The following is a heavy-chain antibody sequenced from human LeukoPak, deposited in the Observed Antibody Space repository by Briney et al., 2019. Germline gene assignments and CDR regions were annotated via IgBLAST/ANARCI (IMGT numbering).Heavy chain of an antibody. Sequence: GGSLRLSCAASGFTFSSYAMSWVRQTPGKGLEWVSAISGSGGSTYYADSVKGRFTISRDNSKNTLYLQMNSLRAEDTAVYYCAKDPIIAAAVQAGDYWGQGTLVTVSS. CDR1: GFTFSSYA. CDR2: ISGSGGST. V-gene: IGHV3-23*01. J-gene: IGHJ4*02. D-gene: IGHD6-13*01. CDR3: AKDPIIAAAVQAGDY.